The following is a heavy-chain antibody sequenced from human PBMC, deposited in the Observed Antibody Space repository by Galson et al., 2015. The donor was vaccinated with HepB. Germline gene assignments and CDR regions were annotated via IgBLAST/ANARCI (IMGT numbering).Heavy chain of an antibody. V-gene: IGHV3-15*07. J-gene: IGHJ4*02. D-gene: IGHD6-19*01. CDR2: IKSKTDGGTT. CDR1: GFTFSNAW. CDR3: TTDVAWAAVAGTDDY. Sequence: SLRLSCAASGFTFSNAWMNWVRQAPGKGLEWVGRIKSKTDGGTTDYAAPVKGRFTISRDDSKNTLYLQMNSLKTEDTAVYYCTTDVAWAAVAGTDDYWGQGTLVTVSS.